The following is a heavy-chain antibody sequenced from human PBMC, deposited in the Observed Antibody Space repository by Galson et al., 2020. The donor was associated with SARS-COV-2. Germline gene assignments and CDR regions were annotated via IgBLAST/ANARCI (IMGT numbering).Heavy chain of an antibody. CDR1: GGSFSGYY. CDR2: INHSGST. V-gene: IGHV4-34*01. D-gene: IGHD2-15*01. Sequence: SETLSLTCAVYGGSFSGYYWSWIRQPPGKGLEWIGEINHSGSTNYNPSLKSRVTISVDTSKNQFSLKLSSVTAADTAVYYCARLCCYLKTYYYCYGMDVWGQGTTVTVSS. CDR3: ARLCCYLKTYYYCYGMDV. J-gene: IGHJ6*01.